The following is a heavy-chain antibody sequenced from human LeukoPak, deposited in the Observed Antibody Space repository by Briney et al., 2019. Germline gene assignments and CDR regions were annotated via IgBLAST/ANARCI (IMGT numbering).Heavy chain of an antibody. D-gene: IGHD3-22*01. J-gene: IGHJ4*02. CDR2: IYYSGST. V-gene: IGHV4-59*01. CDR1: GGSISSYY. CDR3: AGAAYDSSSPDY. Sequence: KPSETLSLTCTVSGGSISSYYWSWIRQPPGKGLEWIGYIYYSGSTNYNPSLKSRVTISVDTSKNQFSLKLSSVTAADTAVYYCAGAAYDSSSPDYWGQGTLVTVSS.